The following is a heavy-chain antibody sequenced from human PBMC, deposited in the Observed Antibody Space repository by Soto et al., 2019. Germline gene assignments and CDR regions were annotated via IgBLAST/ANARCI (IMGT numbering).Heavy chain of an antibody. V-gene: IGHV3-7*01. Sequence: ESGGGLVQPGGSLRLSCAASGFTFSSYWTSWARQAPGKGLGWVANIKQDGSEKYYVDSVKGRFTISRYNAKNSLYLQMNSLRAEDTAVYYCARDPGDYDFWSGFDYWGQGTLVTVSS. CDR1: GFTFSSYW. CDR2: IKQDGSEK. CDR3: ARDPGDYDFWSGFDY. D-gene: IGHD3-3*01. J-gene: IGHJ4*02.